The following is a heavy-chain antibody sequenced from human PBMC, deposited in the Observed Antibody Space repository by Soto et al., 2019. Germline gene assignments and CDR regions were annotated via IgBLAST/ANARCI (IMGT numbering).Heavy chain of an antibody. Sequence: GGSLRLSCAASGFTFSNYSMSWVRQAPGKGLEWVSGMNSGGRTYYADSVKGRFTISRDTSKNTLYLQMNRLRADDTDVFYCAKAIQYSSSREYFYYGMDVWVQGTSVTVS. CDR3: AKAIQYSSSREYFYYGMDV. CDR1: GFTFSNYS. J-gene: IGHJ6*02. CDR2: MNSGGRT. D-gene: IGHD6-6*01. V-gene: IGHV3-23*01.